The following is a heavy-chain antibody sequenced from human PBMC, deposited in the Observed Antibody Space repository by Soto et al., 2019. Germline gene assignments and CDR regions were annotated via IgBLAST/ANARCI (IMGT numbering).Heavy chain of an antibody. Sequence: QVQLVQSGAEVKKPGSSVKVSCKASGGTFSSYTISWVRQAPGQGLEWMGRIIPILGIANYAQKFQGRVTITADKSTSTADMELSSLRSEDTAVYYCARERGFGESDFQHWGQGTLVTVSS. CDR1: GGTFSSYT. J-gene: IGHJ1*01. CDR2: IIPILGIA. V-gene: IGHV1-69*08. D-gene: IGHD3-10*01. CDR3: ARERGFGESDFQH.